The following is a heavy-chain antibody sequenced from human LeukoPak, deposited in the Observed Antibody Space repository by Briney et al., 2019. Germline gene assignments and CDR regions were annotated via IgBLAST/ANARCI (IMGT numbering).Heavy chain of an antibody. J-gene: IGHJ3*02. D-gene: IGHD5-18*01. CDR1: GFTLSSYS. Sequence: PGGSLRLSCAASGFTLSSYSMTWVRQAPGQGLEWVSYSSGSGTTIYYADSVKGRFTISRDNAKNSLYLQMNSLRDEDTALYYCARGEGGSSYTYRAFDIWGQGTMVTVSS. CDR2: SSGSGTTI. V-gene: IGHV3-48*02. CDR3: ARGEGGSSYTYRAFDI.